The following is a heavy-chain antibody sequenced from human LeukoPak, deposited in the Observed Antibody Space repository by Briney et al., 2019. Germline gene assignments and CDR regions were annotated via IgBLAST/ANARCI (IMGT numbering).Heavy chain of an antibody. CDR2: IYYSGST. J-gene: IGHJ4*02. CDR1: GGSISSYY. CDR3: ARDRTAYSSGWYAFDY. Sequence: SETLSLTCTVSGGSISSYYWSWIRQPPGKGLEWIGYIYYSGSTNYNPSLKSRVTISVDTSKNQFSLKLSSVTAADTAVYYCARDRTAYSSGWYAFDYWGQGTLVTVSS. V-gene: IGHV4-59*01. D-gene: IGHD6-19*01.